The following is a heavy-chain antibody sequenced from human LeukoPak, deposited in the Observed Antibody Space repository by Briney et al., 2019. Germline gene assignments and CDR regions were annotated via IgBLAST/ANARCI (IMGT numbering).Heavy chain of an antibody. CDR1: GFTFSSYS. V-gene: IGHV3-21*01. CDR2: ISSSSSYI. CDR3: ARDHYGSGSWLF. D-gene: IGHD3-10*01. J-gene: IGHJ4*02. Sequence: GGSLRLSCAASGFTFSSYSMNWVRQAPGKGLEWVSSISSSSSYIYYADSVKGRFTISRGNAKNSLYLQMNSLRAEDTAVYYCARDHYGSGSWLFWGQGTLVTVSS.